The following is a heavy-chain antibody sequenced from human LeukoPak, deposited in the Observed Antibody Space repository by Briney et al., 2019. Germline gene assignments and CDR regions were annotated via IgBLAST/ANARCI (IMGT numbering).Heavy chain of an antibody. J-gene: IGHJ4*02. V-gene: IGHV7-4-1*01. Sequence: ASVKVSCKASGYSFTKYGMNWVRQAPGQGLEWMGWINTKTGSPTYAQGFTGRTVFSLDTPVNTAYLEIGSLKAEDTAIYYCARVPYYYGTSGYYSDSWGQGTLVTVSS. CDR2: INTKTGSP. CDR3: ARVPYYYGTSGYYSDS. CDR1: GYSFTKYG. D-gene: IGHD3-22*01.